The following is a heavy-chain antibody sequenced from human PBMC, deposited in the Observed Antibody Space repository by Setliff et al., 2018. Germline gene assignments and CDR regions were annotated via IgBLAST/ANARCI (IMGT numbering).Heavy chain of an antibody. Sequence: GGSLRLSCMASGFTFSDYYMSWIRQAPGEGLEWVSYIGLSGNTIYYADSVKGRFTISRDNADNSLYLQMNSLRADDTALYYCARDGVFYAMDVWGQGTTVTV. D-gene: IGHD2-2*01. J-gene: IGHJ6*02. CDR3: ARDGVFYAMDV. V-gene: IGHV3-11*04. CDR2: IGLSGNTI. CDR1: GFTFSDYY.